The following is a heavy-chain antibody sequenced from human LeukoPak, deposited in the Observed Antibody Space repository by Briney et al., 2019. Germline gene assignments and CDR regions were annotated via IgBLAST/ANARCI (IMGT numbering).Heavy chain of an antibody. J-gene: IGHJ4*02. V-gene: IGHV3-33*01. CDR2: IWYDGSNK. D-gene: IGHD3-22*01. CDR3: AREFYDSSGYSGY. Sequence: HPGGSLRLSCAASGFTFSSYGMHWVRQAPGKGLEWVAVIWYDGSNKYYADSVKGRFTISRDNSKNTLYLQMNSLRAEDTAVYYCAREFYDSSGYSGYWGQGTLVTVSS. CDR1: GFTFSSYG.